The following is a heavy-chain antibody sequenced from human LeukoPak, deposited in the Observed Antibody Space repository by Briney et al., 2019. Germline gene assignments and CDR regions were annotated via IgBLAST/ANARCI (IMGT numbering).Heavy chain of an antibody. D-gene: IGHD3-3*01. CDR1: GGSFSGYY. CDR2: INHSGST. CDR3: ARVAKNYDFWSGYYGALGWFDP. V-gene: IGHV4-34*01. Sequence: SETLSLTXAVYGGSFSGYYWSWIRQPPGKGLEWIGEINHSGSTNDNPSLKGRVTISVDTSKNQFSLKLSSVTAADTAVYYCARVAKNYDFWSGYYGALGWFDPWGQGTLVTVSS. J-gene: IGHJ5*02.